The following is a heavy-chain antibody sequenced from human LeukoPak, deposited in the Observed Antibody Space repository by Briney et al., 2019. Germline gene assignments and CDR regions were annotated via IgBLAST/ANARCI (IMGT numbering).Heavy chain of an antibody. D-gene: IGHD3-10*01. Sequence: PSETLSLTCNVSGGSISNDHWSWIRQPPGKELEWIGYILTSGTTNYNPSLKSRVAILVDTSKNQVSLKLSSVTAADTAIYFCARVRAAGTYLYYFDFWGQGILVTVSS. J-gene: IGHJ4*02. CDR2: ILTSGTT. CDR1: GGSISNDH. CDR3: ARVRAAGTYLYYFDF. V-gene: IGHV4-4*09.